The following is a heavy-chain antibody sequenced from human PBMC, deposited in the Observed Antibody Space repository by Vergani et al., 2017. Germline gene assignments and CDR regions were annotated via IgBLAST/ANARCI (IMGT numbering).Heavy chain of an antibody. Sequence: VQLVQSGAEVKKPGASVKVSCKASGYTFTGYYMHWVRQAPGQGLEWMGWINPNSGNTNYAQKLQGRVTMTTDTSTSAAYMELRSLRSDDTAVYYCARGGVTSSGWYLANNYYYYYMDVWGKGTTVTVSS. CDR2: INPNSGNT. CDR1: GYTFTGYY. D-gene: IGHD6-19*01. CDR3: ARGGVTSSGWYLANNYYYYYMDV. J-gene: IGHJ6*03. V-gene: IGHV1-2*02.